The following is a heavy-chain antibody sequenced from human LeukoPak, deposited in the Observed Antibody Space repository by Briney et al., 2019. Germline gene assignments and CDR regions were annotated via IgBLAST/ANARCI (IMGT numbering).Heavy chain of an antibody. D-gene: IGHD3-3*01. CDR2: LSSSGTTI. CDR3: ARDYDFWGGYYTGYFDY. J-gene: IGHJ4*02. V-gene: IGHV3-11*04. CDR1: GFTFSDYY. Sequence: GGSLRLSCAASGFTFSDYYMSWIRQAPGKGLEWVSYLSSSGTTIYYADSVKGRFTISGDNAKNSLYLQMNSLRAEDTAVYYCARDYDFWGGYYTGYFDYWGQGTLVTVSS.